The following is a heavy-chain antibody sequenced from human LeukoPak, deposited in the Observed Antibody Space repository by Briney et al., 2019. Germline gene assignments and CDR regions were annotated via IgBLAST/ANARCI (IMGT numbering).Heavy chain of an antibody. V-gene: IGHV1-18*01. D-gene: IGHD3-22*01. CDR2: ISAYNGNT. CDR3: AREPRRDSSGYYTYYFDY. Sequence: ASVKVSCKASGYTFTSYGISWVRQAPGQGLEWMGWISAYNGNTNYAQKLQGRVTMTTDTSTSTAYMELRSLRSDDTVVYYCAREPRRDSSGYYTYYFDYWGQGTLVTVSS. J-gene: IGHJ4*02. CDR1: GYTFTSYG.